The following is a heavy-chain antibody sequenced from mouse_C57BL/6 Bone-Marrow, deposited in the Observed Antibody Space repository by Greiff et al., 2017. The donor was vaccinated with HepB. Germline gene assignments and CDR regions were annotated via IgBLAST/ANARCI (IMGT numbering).Heavy chain of an antibody. CDR1: GYAFTNYL. CDR3: ARYHGSSFWYFDV. V-gene: IGHV1-54*01. CDR2: INPGSGGT. Sequence: QVQLQQSGAELVRPGTSVKVSCKASGYAFTNYLIEWVKQRPGQGLECIGVINPGSGGTNYNEKFKGKATLTADKSSSTAYMQLSSLTSEDSAVYFCARYHGSSFWYFDVWGTGTTVTVSS. J-gene: IGHJ1*03. D-gene: IGHD1-1*01.